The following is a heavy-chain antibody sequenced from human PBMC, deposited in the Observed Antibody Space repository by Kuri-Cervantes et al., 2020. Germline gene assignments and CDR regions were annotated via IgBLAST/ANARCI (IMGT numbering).Heavy chain of an antibody. CDR2: ISGSGGST. D-gene: IGHD3-9*01. J-gene: IGHJ3*02. V-gene: IGHV3-23*01. CDR1: GFTFSNYA. Sequence: LSLTCAASGFTFSNYAMSWVRQAPGKGLEWVSAISGSGGSTYYADSVKGRFIISRDNSKNTLYLQMNSLRAEDTAVYYCAKPFYDILTGYPPGDDAFDIWGQGTMVTVSS. CDR3: AKPFYDILTGYPPGDDAFDI.